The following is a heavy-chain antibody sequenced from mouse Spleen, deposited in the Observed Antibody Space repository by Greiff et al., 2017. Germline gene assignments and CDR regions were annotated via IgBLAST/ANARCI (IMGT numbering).Heavy chain of an antibody. V-gene: IGHV1-78*01. CDR2: IYPRDGST. CDR3: ARDPSYSYYSYDGDYYAMDY. D-gene: IGHD2-12*01. Sequence: QVQLQQSDAELVKPGASVKISCKVSGYTFTDHTIHWMKQRPEQGLAWIGYIYPRDGSTKYNEKFKGKATLTADKSSSTAYMQLNSLTSEDSAVYFCARDPSYSYYSYDGDYYAMDYWGQGTSVTVSS. J-gene: IGHJ4*01. CDR1: GYTFTDHT.